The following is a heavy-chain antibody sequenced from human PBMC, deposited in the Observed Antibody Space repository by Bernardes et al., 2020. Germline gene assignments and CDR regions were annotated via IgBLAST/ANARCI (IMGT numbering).Heavy chain of an antibody. D-gene: IGHD2-15*01. CDR1: GYTFTSYG. CDR3: AIRRGVAAPYYFDY. J-gene: IGHJ4*02. V-gene: IGHV1-18*01. Sequence: ASVKVSCKASGYTFTSYGISWVRQAPGQGLEWMGWISAYNGNTNYAQKLQGRVTMTTDTSTSTAYMELRSLRSDDTAVYYCAIRRGVAAPYYFDYWGQGTLVTVSS. CDR2: ISAYNGNT.